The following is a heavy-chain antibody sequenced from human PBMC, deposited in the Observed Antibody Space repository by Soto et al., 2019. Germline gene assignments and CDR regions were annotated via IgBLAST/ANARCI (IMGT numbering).Heavy chain of an antibody. J-gene: IGHJ1*01. CDR3: ALRFRVSYYDSSGYFHYFQH. V-gene: IGHV3-21*05. Sequence: GGSLRLSCAASGFTFSSYSMNWVRQAPGKGPEWFSYIGPSHNDIGYAASVKGRFTISRDNAKDSLYLQMNSLRVEDTALYYCALRFRVSYYDSSGYFHYFQHWGQGTLVTVSS. CDR1: GFTFSSYS. D-gene: IGHD3-22*01. CDR2: IGPSHNDI.